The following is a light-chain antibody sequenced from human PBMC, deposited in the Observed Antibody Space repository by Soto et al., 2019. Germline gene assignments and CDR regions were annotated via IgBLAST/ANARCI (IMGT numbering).Light chain of an antibody. J-gene: IGLJ1*01. CDR1: SSDVGGYNS. CDR2: DVN. Sequence: QSALTQPRSVSVSPGQSVTISCTGTSSDVGGYNSVSWYQQHPGKVPKLMIYDVNKRPSGVPDRFSGSKSGNTASLTISGLQAEDEADYYCCSYAGSYTYVFGSGTKVTVL. CDR3: CSYAGSYTYV. V-gene: IGLV2-11*01.